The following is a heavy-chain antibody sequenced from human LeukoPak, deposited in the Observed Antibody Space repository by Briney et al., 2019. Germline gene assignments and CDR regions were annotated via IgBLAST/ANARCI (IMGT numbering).Heavy chain of an antibody. CDR1: GFPFSSYG. D-gene: IGHD3-10*01. V-gene: IGHV3-30*18. CDR3: AKSVRFGNMGVDY. Sequence: PGRSLRLSCAASGFPFSSYGMHWVRQAPGKGLEWVAVISYDGSNKYYADSVKGRFTISRDNSKNTLYLQMNSLRAEDTAVYYCAKSVRFGNMGVDYWGQGTLVTVSS. CDR2: ISYDGSNK. J-gene: IGHJ4*02.